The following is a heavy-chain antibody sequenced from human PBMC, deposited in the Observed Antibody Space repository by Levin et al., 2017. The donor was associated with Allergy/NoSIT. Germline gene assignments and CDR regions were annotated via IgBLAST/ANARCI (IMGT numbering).Heavy chain of an antibody. V-gene: IGHV3-64D*06. Sequence: GGSLRLSCSASGFTFSSYAMHWVRQAPGKGLEYVSAISSNGGSTYYADSVKGRFTISRDNSKNTLYLQMSSLRAEDTAVYYCVKAAYGSGSYSSNWGQGTLVTVSS. J-gene: IGHJ4*02. CDR2: ISSNGGST. CDR3: VKAAYGSGSYSSN. D-gene: IGHD3-10*01. CDR1: GFTFSSYA.